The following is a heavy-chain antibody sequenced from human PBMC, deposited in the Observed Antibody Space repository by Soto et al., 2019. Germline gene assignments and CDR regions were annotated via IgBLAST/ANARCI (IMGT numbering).Heavy chain of an antibody. Sequence: SETLSLTCTVSGGSISSYYWSWIRQPPGKGLEWIGYIYYSGSTNYNPSLKSRVTISVDTSKNQFSLKLSSVTAADTAVYYCARGLGSVWFDPWGQGTLVTVSS. CDR2: IYYSGST. D-gene: IGHD4-17*01. CDR3: ARGLGSVWFDP. V-gene: IGHV4-59*01. J-gene: IGHJ5*02. CDR1: GGSISSYY.